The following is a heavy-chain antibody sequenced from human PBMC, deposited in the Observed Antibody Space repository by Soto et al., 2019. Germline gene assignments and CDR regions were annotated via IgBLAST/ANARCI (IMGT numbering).Heavy chain of an antibody. D-gene: IGHD2-15*01. Sequence: QVQLVQSGAEVKKPGASVKVSCKASGYTFTGYYMHWVRQAPGQGLEWMGWINHNSGGTNYAQKFQGRVTMTRDTPISTAYMELSRLRSDDTAVYYCARVRRYCSGGSCVWFDPWGQGTLVTVSS. V-gene: IGHV1-2*02. J-gene: IGHJ5*02. CDR1: GYTFTGYY. CDR2: INHNSGGT. CDR3: ARVRRYCSGGSCVWFDP.